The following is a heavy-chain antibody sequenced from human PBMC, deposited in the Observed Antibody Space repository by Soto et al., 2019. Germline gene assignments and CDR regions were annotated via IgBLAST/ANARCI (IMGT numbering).Heavy chain of an antibody. Sequence: EVLLVESGGGLVQPGGSLRLSCAASGCTFSSYSMNWVRQAPGKGLEWVSYISSSSSTIYYADSVKGRFTISRDNAKNSLYLQMNSLRAEDTAVYYCARIGRLRWGDYWGQGTLVTVSS. CDR3: ARIGRLRWGDY. D-gene: IGHD4-17*01. V-gene: IGHV3-48*01. CDR1: GCTFSSYS. CDR2: ISSSSSTI. J-gene: IGHJ4*02.